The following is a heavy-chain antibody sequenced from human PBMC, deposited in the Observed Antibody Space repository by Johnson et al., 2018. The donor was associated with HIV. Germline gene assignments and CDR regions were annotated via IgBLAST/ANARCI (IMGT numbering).Heavy chain of an antibody. D-gene: IGHD2-15*01. Sequence: MLLVESGGVLVQPGGSLRLSCIASGFTFSSYWMTWVRQAPGKGLEFLAIIKSDGSEEKHVDSVKGRFTISRDNAKNSLYLQMSSLRVDDTGVYYCAKGDCSGGSGYSFTDAFDIWGQGTMVTVSS. V-gene: IGHV3-7*01. CDR3: AKGDCSGGSGYSFTDAFDI. CDR2: IKSDGSEE. CDR1: GFTFSSYW. J-gene: IGHJ3*02.